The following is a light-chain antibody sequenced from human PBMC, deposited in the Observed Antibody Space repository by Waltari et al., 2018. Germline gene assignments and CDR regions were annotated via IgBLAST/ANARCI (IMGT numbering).Light chain of an antibody. V-gene: IGKV3-11*01. Sequence: DIVLTQSPGTLSLSPGESATLSCRASQSVNRYLAWYQHKPGQAPRLLIYDASNRATGIPARFSGSGSGTDFTLTISSLEPEDFAVYYCQQRANWPPVTFGQGTRLEIK. J-gene: IGKJ5*01. CDR1: QSVNRY. CDR2: DAS. CDR3: QQRANWPPVT.